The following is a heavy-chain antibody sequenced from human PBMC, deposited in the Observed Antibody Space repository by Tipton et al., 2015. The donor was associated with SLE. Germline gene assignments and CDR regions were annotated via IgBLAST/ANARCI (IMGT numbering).Heavy chain of an antibody. J-gene: IGHJ6*02. V-gene: IGHV3-33*01. D-gene: IGHD2-15*01. Sequence: SLRLSCAASGFTFSSYGMHWVRQAPGKGLEWVAVIWYDGSNKYYADSVKGRFTISRDNSKNTLYLQMNSLRAEDTAVYYCARGYCSGGSCYSNYYYYYGMDVWGQGTTVTVSS. CDR2: IWYDGSNK. CDR3: ARGYCSGGSCYSNYYYYYGMDV. CDR1: GFTFSSYG.